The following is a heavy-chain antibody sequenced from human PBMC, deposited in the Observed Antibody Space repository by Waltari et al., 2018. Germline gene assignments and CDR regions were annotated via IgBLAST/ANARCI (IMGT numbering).Heavy chain of an antibody. Sequence: QVQLQESGPGLVKPSETLSLTSIVSVASASNVYWSWIRQPAGKGLEWIGRLYRSGTTNYSPSLRSRVTLSLDTSKNQFSLNLTSVIAADTAVYYCARESRAARIDSWGQGILVTVAS. CDR2: LYRSGTT. J-gene: IGHJ4*02. CDR3: ARESRAARIDS. CDR1: VASASNVY. D-gene: IGHD6-13*01. V-gene: IGHV4-4*07.